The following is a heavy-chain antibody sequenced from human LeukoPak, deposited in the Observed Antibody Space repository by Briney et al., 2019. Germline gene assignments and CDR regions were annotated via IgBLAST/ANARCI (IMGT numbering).Heavy chain of an antibody. Sequence: SETLSLTCAVYGGSFSGYYWSWIRQPPGKGLGWIGEINHSGSTNYNPSLKSRVTISVDTSKNQFSLKLSSVTAADTAVYYCARGGTAYPGGYSSRYAFDNWGQGTMVTVSS. CDR2: INHSGST. CDR1: GGSFSGYY. J-gene: IGHJ3*02. V-gene: IGHV4-34*01. CDR3: ARGGTAYPGGYSSRYAFDN. D-gene: IGHD6-13*01.